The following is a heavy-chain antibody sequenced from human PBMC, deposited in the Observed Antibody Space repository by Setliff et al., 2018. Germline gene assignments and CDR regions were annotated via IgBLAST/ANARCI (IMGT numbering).Heavy chain of an antibody. D-gene: IGHD3-10*01. CDR3: VRDWASGDDH. CDR2: ISSSGSTI. Sequence: GGSLRLSCAASGFTFSDYYMSWIRQAPGKGLEWVSYISSSGSTIYYADSVKGRFTISRDNAKNSLFLQMNILEVEDTAVYYCVRDWASGDDHWGRGTLVTVSS. CDR1: GFTFSDYY. V-gene: IGHV3-11*04. J-gene: IGHJ4*02.